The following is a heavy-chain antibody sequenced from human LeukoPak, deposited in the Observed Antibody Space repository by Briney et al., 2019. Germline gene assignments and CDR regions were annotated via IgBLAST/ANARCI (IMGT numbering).Heavy chain of an antibody. J-gene: IGHJ4*02. CDR2: IYPGASDT. CDR3: ASGTGSYYVY. CDR1: GSIFTSYW. V-gene: IGHV5-51*01. Sequence: GGSLQISGKGSGSIFTSYWIGGGRPLPGKGLEWMVFIYPGASDTTYSPSFQGQVTISADKSISTAYLQWSSLKASDTAMYYCASGTGSYYVYWGQGTLVTVSS. D-gene: IGHD3-10*01.